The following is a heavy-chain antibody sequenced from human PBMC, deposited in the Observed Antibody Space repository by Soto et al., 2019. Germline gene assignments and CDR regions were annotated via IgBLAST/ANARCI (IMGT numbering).Heavy chain of an antibody. CDR3: ARDFSRSSFDF. CDR1: GVSISRSSYY. D-gene: IGHD3-3*02. V-gene: IGHV4-39*01. Sequence: SETLSLTCTVSGVSISRSSYYWAWIRQPPGKGLEWLGSIYYTGSTYYNPSLKSRVTISVDTSKNQFSLELSSVTAADTAVYYCARDFSRSSFDFWGPGALVTVSS. J-gene: IGHJ4*02. CDR2: IYYTGST.